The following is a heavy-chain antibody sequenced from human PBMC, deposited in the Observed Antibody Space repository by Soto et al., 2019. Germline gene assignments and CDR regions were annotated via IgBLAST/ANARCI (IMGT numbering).Heavy chain of an antibody. Sequence: GGSLRLSCAASGFTFSSYEMSWVRQAPGKGLEWVSYISSSGSTIYYADSVKGRFTISRDNAKNSLYLQMNSLRAEDTAVYYCARGQWGFWSGYSIFDYWGQGTLVTVYS. CDR2: ISSSGSTI. V-gene: IGHV3-48*03. D-gene: IGHD3-3*01. CDR3: ARGQWGFWSGYSIFDY. CDR1: GFTFSSYE. J-gene: IGHJ4*02.